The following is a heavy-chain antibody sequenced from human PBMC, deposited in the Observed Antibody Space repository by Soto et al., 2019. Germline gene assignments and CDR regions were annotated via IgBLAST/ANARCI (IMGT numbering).Heavy chain of an antibody. D-gene: IGHD2-15*01. CDR3: VKGNQLLRFYFEF. CDR2: ITSDGDST. J-gene: IGHJ4*01. Sequence: VGSLRLSCSVSGFTFSNYAMHWVRQAPGKGLEYVSGITSDGDSTWHADSVKDRFTISRDNSKNTLFLQMSSLRVEDTAIYFCVKGNQLLRFYFEFWGPGTLVTVSS. CDR1: GFTFSNYA. V-gene: IGHV3-64D*06.